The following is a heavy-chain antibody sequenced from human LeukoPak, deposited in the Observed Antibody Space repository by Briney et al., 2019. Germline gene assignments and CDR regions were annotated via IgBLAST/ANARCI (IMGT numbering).Heavy chain of an antibody. CDR2: INPSGGST. D-gene: IGHD1-14*01. CDR1: GYTFTSYY. V-gene: IGHV1-46*01. J-gene: IGHJ3*02. CDR3: ARDENSEDAFDI. Sequence: ASVKVSCKASGYTFTSYYMDWVRQAPGQGLEWMGIINPSGGSTSYAQKFQGRVTMTRDTSTSTVYMELSSLRSKDTAVYYCARDENSEDAFDIWGQGTMVTVSS.